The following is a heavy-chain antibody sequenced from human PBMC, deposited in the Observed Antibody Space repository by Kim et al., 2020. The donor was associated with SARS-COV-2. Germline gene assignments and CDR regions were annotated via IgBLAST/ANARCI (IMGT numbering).Heavy chain of an antibody. J-gene: IGHJ4*02. CDR1: GFTFSSYG. CDR2: ISYDGSNK. CDR3: AKDGGSSSSLDY. Sequence: GGSLRLSCAASGFTFSSYGMHWVRQAPGKGLEWVAVISYDGSNKYYADSVKGRFTISRDNSKNTLYLQMNSLRAEDTAVYYCAKDGGSSSSLDYWGQGTLVTVSS. D-gene: IGHD6-6*01. V-gene: IGHV3-30*18.